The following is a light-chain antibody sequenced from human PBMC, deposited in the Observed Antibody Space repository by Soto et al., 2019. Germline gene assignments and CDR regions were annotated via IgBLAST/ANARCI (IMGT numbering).Light chain of an antibody. J-gene: IGKJ5*01. V-gene: IGKV3-20*01. CDR2: GAS. CDR3: QQYSSSPSIT. Sequence: EIVLAQSPGTLSLSPGERAALSCRASQSVSSGYLAWYQQKPGQAPRLLIYGASTRATGTPDRFSGSGSGTDFTLTISRLEPEDFAVYYCQQYSSSPSITFGQGTRLEIK. CDR1: QSVSSGY.